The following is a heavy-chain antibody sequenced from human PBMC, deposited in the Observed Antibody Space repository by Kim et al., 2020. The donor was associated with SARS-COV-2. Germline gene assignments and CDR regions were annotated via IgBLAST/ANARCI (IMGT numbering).Heavy chain of an antibody. CDR3: AREKITMVRGVITQDYGMDV. D-gene: IGHD3-10*01. Sequence: SFTISRDKSKNTLYLKMNSLRAEDTAVYYCAREKITMVRGVITQDYGMDVWGQGTTVTVSS. J-gene: IGHJ6*02. V-gene: IGHV3-66*01.